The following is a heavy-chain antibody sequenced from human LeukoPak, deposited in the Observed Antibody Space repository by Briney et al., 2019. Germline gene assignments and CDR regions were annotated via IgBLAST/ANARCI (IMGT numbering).Heavy chain of an antibody. Sequence: GGSLRLSCAASGFTFSSYAMSWVRQAPGKGLEWVSAISGSSGTPYYADSVKGRFTISRDNSKNTLYLQMNSLRAEDTALYYCAKTNIVATLAAFDIWGQGTMVTVSS. D-gene: IGHD5-12*01. J-gene: IGHJ3*02. CDR2: ISGSSGTP. CDR3: AKTNIVATLAAFDI. V-gene: IGHV3-23*01. CDR1: GFTFSSYA.